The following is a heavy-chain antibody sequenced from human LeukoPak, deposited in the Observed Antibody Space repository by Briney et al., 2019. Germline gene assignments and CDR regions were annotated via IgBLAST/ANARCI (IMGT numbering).Heavy chain of an antibody. CDR1: GGSFSGYY. Sequence: PSETLSLTCAVYGGSFSGYYWSWIRQPPGKGLEWIGEINHSGSTNYNPSLKSRVTISVDTSKNQFSLKLSSVTAADTAVYYCARLKGRITIFGVVISPNWFDPWGQGTLVTVSS. V-gene: IGHV4-34*01. CDR2: INHSGST. CDR3: ARLKGRITIFGVVISPNWFDP. D-gene: IGHD3-3*01. J-gene: IGHJ5*02.